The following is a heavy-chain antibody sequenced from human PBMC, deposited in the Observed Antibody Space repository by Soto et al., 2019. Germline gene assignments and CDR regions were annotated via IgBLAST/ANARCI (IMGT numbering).Heavy chain of an antibody. J-gene: IGHJ3*02. V-gene: IGHV1-18*01. CDR3: ARVVAGYGVDAFDI. Sequence: QVQLVQSGAEVKKPGASVKVSCKASGYTFTSYGISWVRQAPGQGLEWLGWISAYNGKTNYAQKLQGRVTMTTDTSTSTADMELRSLRSDDTAVYYCARVVAGYGVDAFDIWGQGTMVTVSS. D-gene: IGHD6-19*01. CDR2: ISAYNGKT. CDR1: GYTFTSYG.